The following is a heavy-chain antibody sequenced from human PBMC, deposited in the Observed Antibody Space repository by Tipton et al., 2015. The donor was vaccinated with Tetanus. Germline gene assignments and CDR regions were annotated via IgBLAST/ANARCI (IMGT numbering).Heavy chain of an antibody. D-gene: IGHD3-10*01. Sequence: LSLTCTGSGITFKTYWMSWVRQAPGKGLEWVASIKQDGNEKYHVDSVKGRFTISRDNGKNLLYLEMNSLRVEDTAVYYCARDPHTIRTGNHRGFDYWGQGTLVTVSS. V-gene: IGHV3-7*03. CDR3: ARDPHTIRTGNHRGFDY. CDR1: GITFKTYW. CDR2: IKQDGNEK. J-gene: IGHJ4*02.